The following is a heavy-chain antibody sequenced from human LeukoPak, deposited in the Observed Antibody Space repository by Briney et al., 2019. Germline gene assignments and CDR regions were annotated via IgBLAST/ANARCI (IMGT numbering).Heavy chain of an antibody. D-gene: IGHD6-13*01. Sequence: GGSLRLSCAASGFTLKSYAMSWVRQAPGKGLEGGSAISGSGGGTYYAVFVKGRFTISRDSSKNTLYLQMNSLRAEDTAVYYCAKHRPFDPVIAGRGYFDYWGQGTLVTVSS. CDR3: AKHRPFDPVIAGRGYFDY. V-gene: IGHV3-23*01. J-gene: IGHJ4*02. CDR1: GFTLKSYA. CDR2: ISGSGGGT.